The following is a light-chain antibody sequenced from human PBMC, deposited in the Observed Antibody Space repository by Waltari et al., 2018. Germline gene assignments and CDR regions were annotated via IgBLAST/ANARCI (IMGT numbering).Light chain of an antibody. CDR1: QDIRNY. CDR2: DAS. Sequence: DIHMNQSPSSLSASVGDKVTITCQARQDIRNYLNWYQQKPGKAPKLLIYDASTLEKGVPSRFSGSGSGTDFTFTISSLQPEEIATYYCQQYDNLPPGFTFGPGTKVDIK. CDR3: QQYDNLPPGFT. J-gene: IGKJ3*01. V-gene: IGKV1-33*01.